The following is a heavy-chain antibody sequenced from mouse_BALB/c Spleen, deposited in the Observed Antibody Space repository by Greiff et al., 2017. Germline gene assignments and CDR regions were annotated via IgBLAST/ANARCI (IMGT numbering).Heavy chain of an antibody. D-gene: IGHD2-1*01. J-gene: IGHJ2*01. Sequence: EVQLVESGGGLVKPGGSLKLSCAASGFTFSSYAMSWVRQSPEKRLEWVAEISSGGSYTYYPDTVTGRFTISRDNAKNTLYLEMSSLRSEDTAMYYCARGMDGNYWFDFWGQGTTLTVSS. CDR2: ISSGGSYT. CDR1: GFTFSSYA. V-gene: IGHV5-9-4*01. CDR3: ARGMDGNYWFDF.